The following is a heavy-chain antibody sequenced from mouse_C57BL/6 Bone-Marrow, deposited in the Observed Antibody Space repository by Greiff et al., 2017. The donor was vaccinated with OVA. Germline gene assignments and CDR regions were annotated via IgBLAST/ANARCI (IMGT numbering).Heavy chain of an antibody. CDR1: GYTFTDYY. V-gene: IGHV1-19*01. Sequence: VQLQQSGPVLVKPGASVKMSCKASGYTFTDYYMNWVKQSNGKSLEWIGVINPYNGGTSYNQKFKGKATLNVDKSSSTAYMELNSLTSEDSAVYVCARRGISYWGAMDYWGLGTSVTVSS. CDR2: INPYNGGT. D-gene: IGHD1-1*01. J-gene: IGHJ4*01. CDR3: ARRGISYWGAMDY.